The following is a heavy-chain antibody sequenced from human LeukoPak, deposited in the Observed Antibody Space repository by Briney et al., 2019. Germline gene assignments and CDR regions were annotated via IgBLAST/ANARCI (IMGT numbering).Heavy chain of an antibody. CDR2: ISDDGINK. D-gene: IGHD3-10*01. CDR1: GFTFSSYV. V-gene: IGHV3-30-3*02. CDR3: AKQVVRGVTAGRDAFDI. Sequence: GRSLRLSCAASGFTFSSYVMHWVRQAPGKGLEWVAVISDDGINKYYADSVKGRFTISRDNSKNTLYLQMNSLRAEDTAVYYCAKQVVRGVTAGRDAFDIWGQGTMVTVSS. J-gene: IGHJ3*02.